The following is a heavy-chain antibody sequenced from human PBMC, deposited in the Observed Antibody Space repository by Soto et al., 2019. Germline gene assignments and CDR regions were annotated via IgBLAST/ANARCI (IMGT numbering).Heavy chain of an antibody. CDR1: GFIFSSYS. CDR3: ARDPRYCSGGNCYSSYYYYYLDV. Sequence: EVQLVESGGGLVQPGGSLRLSCAASGFIFSSYSMNWVRQAPGKGLEWVSYISSSIDTIYYADSVKGRFTISRDNAKNSLYLQMNSLRAEDTAVYYCARDPRYCSGGNCYSSYYYYYLDVWGIGTTVTVSS. J-gene: IGHJ6*03. CDR2: ISSSIDTI. V-gene: IGHV3-48*01. D-gene: IGHD2-15*01.